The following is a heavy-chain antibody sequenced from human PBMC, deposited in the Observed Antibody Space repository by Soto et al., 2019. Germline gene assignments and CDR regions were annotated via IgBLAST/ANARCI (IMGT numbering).Heavy chain of an antibody. D-gene: IGHD3-3*01. CDR1: GFAFSSYG. CDR2: VWSDGGKT. V-gene: IGHV3-33*01. Sequence: QVQLVESGGGVVQPGRSLRLSCAASGFAFSSYGMYWVRQAPGKGLEWVAVVWSDGGKTYYGDAVKGRFTIYRDNSKNMLYMQMSSLSAEDTAVYYCARGGGWSVYWTPYYMDVWGKGTTVTVSS. J-gene: IGHJ6*03. CDR3: ARGGGWSVYWTPYYMDV.